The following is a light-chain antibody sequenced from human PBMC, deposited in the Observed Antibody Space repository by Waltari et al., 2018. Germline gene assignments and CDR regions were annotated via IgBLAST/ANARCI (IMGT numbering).Light chain of an antibody. J-gene: IGKJ4*01. CDR3: QQYNSWPLT. CDR2: VAS. CDR1: HNIGTF. V-gene: IGKV1-39*01. Sequence: DIQMTQSPVSLSASVGDTVTITCRASHNIGTFLSWYQQRPAKAPTVLIYVASTLQRGVPSRFSGSGSGTDFTLTIFSLQPEDFATYFCQQYNSWPLTFGGGTKVEIK.